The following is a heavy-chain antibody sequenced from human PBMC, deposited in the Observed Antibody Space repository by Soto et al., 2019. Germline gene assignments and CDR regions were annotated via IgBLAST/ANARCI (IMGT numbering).Heavy chain of an antibody. D-gene: IGHD3-10*01. J-gene: IGHJ5*02. Sequence: QMQLVQSGAEVKKPGASMKLSCGASGYTFTGFYIHWVRQAPGQGLEWMGWINPINGATYYEQRFQGRATMTRDTSNTTAYLDLKRLRSDDTAIYYCASGQMMLRVIVGFDPWGQGTLVTVSS. CDR1: GYTFTGFY. CDR3: ASGQMMLRVIVGFDP. V-gene: IGHV1-2*02. CDR2: INPINGAT.